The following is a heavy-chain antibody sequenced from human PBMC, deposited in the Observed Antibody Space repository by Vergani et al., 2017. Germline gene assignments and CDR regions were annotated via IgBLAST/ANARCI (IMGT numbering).Heavy chain of an antibody. CDR2: IIPIFGTA. V-gene: IGHV1-69*18. CDR3: ARDGMLYEYYYYGMDV. D-gene: IGHD2-8*01. Sequence: QVQLVQSGAEVKKPGSSVKVSCKASGGTFSSYAISWVRQAPGQGLEWMGRIIPIFGTANYAQKFQGRVTITADESTSTAYMELGSLRSEDTAVYYCARDGMLYEYYYYGMDVWGQGTTVTVSS. CDR1: GGTFSSYA. J-gene: IGHJ6*02.